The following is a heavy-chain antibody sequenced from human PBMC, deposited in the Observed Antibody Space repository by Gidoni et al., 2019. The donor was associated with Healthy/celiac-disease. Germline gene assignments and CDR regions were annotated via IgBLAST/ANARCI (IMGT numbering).Heavy chain of an antibody. CDR2: IWYDGSNK. CDR3: ARDLGTASSFDY. D-gene: IGHD1-1*01. CDR1: GFPFSSYG. V-gene: IGHV3-33*01. J-gene: IGHJ4*02. Sequence: QVQLVESGGGVVQPGRSLSLTCEASGFPFSSYGMHWVRQAPGKALEWVAVIWYDGSNKYYADSVKGRFTISRDNSKNTLYLQMNSLRAEDTAVYYCARDLGTASSFDYWGQGTLVTVSS.